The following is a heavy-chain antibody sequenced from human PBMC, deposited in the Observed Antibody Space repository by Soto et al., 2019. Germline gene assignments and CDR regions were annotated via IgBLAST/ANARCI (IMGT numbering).Heavy chain of an antibody. J-gene: IGHJ4*02. V-gene: IGHV4-39*01. CDR3: VKRSLLVAAV. CDR1: GRTFSIDADF. Sequence: LSLTCTVAGRTFSIDADFWYLAWIRQPPGKGLEWIGSIDNGGNTYYTPTIKSRVIISADTAKNQFALSLNSVTAVDTAVYYCVKRSLLVAAVWGQGTTVTVSS. CDR2: IDNGGNT. D-gene: IGHD2-21*01.